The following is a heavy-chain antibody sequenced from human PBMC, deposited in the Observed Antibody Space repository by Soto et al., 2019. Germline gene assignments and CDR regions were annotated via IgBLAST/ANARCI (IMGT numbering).Heavy chain of an antibody. V-gene: IGHV1-18*01. D-gene: IGHD3-3*01. J-gene: IGHJ5*02. CDR1: GYTFTSYG. Sequence: QVQLVQSGSDVEKPGASVRVSCKASGYTFTSYGISWVRQAPGQGLEWTGWISAYDGNTNYAQKLQGRVTMTTDTSTSTAYMELRSLRSDDTAVYYCARVYITIFGGYNWFDPWGQGTLVTVSS. CDR3: ARVYITIFGGYNWFDP. CDR2: ISAYDGNT.